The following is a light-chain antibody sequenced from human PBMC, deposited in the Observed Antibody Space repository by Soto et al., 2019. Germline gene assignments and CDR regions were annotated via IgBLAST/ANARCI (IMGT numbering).Light chain of an antibody. CDR1: SSDVGSYNL. CDR3: CSYAGSSTWV. V-gene: IGLV2-23*01. CDR2: EGS. Sequence: SVLTQPASASGSPGQSITISCTGTSSDVGSYNLVSWYQQHPGKAPKLMIYEGSKRPSGVSNRFSGSKSGNTASLTISGLQAEDEADYYCCSYAGSSTWVFGGGTKLTVL. J-gene: IGLJ3*02.